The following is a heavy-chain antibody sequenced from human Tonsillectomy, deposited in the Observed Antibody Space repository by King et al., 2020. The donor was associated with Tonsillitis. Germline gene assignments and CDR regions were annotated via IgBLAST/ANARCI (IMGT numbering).Heavy chain of an antibody. J-gene: IGHJ6*02. CDR2: INHRGGT. D-gene: IGHD3-9*01. CDR1: GGSFSGYY. CDR3: ARTLQVYDILTGDYGMDV. Sequence: HVQLQQWGAGLLKPSETLSLTCAVYGGSFSGYYWSWIRQPPGKGLEWIGEINHRGGTNYNPSLKSRVTISVDTSKNQFSLKLSSVTAADTAVYYCARTLQVYDILTGDYGMDVWGQGTTVTVSS. V-gene: IGHV4-34*01.